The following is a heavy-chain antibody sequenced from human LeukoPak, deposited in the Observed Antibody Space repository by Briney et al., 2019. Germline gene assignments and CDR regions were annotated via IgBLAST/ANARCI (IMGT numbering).Heavy chain of an antibody. Sequence: PSETLSLTCTVSGYSIMSTFYWGWIRQSPGKALEWIGNVSHSGSTYSNPSLRSRVTISVDTSKNEFSLNLSTVTAADTAVYYCARVSDDVLGGNSGAIYFESWGQGTLVTVSS. D-gene: IGHD4-23*01. V-gene: IGHV4-38-2*02. CDR2: VSHSGST. CDR1: GYSIMSTFY. J-gene: IGHJ4*02. CDR3: ARVSDDVLGGNSGAIYFES.